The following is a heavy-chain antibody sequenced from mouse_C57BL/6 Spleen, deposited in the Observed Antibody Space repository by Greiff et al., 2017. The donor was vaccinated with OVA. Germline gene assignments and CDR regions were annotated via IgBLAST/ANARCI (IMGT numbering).Heavy chain of an antibody. CDR3: ARDGDLCLDY. D-gene: IGHD2-3*01. CDR1: GFTFSSYA. V-gene: IGHV5-4*01. J-gene: IGHJ2*01. CDR2: ISDGGSYT. Sequence: EVQLVESGGGLVKPGGSLKLSCAASGFTFSSYAMSWVRQTPEKRLEWVATISDGGSYTYYQDNVKGQVTISRDNAKNKLYLQMSRLKSEDTAMYYCARDGDLCLDYWGQGTTLTVSS.